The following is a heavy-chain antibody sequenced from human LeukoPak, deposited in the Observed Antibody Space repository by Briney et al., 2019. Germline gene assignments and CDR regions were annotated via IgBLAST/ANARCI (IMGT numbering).Heavy chain of an antibody. D-gene: IGHD6-6*01. J-gene: IGHJ4*02. CDR2: INTNTGNP. CDR1: GGTFSNYP. Sequence: ASAKVSCKASGGTFSNYPITWVRQAPGQGLEWMGWINTNTGNPTYAQGFTGRFVFSLDTSVSTAYLQISSLKAEDTAVYYCAREGGLYSSSSSWGLFDYWGQGTLVTVSS. CDR3: AREGGLYSSSSSWGLFDY. V-gene: IGHV7-4-1*02.